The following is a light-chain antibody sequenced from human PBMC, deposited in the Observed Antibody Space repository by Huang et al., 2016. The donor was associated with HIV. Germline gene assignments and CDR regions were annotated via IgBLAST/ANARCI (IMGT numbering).Light chain of an antibody. CDR2: KAS. CDR1: QNIGSW. J-gene: IGKJ2*01. V-gene: IGKV1-5*03. Sequence: DIQMTQSPSTLSASVGGRVTITCRASQNIGSWLAWYQQKPGTAPKLLIYKASTLQGGVPARFSGGGSGTGFTLTIRSLQPDDFATYFCQQLNSNPYTFGQGTQVQIK. CDR3: QQLNSNPYT.